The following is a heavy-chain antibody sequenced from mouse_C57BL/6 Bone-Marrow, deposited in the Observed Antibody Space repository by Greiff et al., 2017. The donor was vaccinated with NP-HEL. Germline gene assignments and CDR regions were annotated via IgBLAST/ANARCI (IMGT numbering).Heavy chain of an antibody. CDR3: ARLDGYYGYAMDY. J-gene: IGHJ4*01. Sequence: QVQLQQPGAELVKPGASVKLSCKASGYTFTSYWMHWVKQRPGQGLEWIGMIHPNSGSTNYNEKFKSKATLTVDKSSSTAYMQLSSLTSEDSAVYYCARLDGYYGYAMDYWGQGTSVTVSS. V-gene: IGHV1-64*01. D-gene: IGHD2-3*01. CDR2: IHPNSGST. CDR1: GYTFTSYW.